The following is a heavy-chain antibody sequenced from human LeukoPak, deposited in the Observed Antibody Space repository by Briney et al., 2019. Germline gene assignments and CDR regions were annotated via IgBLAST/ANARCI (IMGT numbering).Heavy chain of an antibody. CDR3: ARDVHGDYGSGWFDP. CDR1: GGTFNNSA. J-gene: IGHJ5*02. CDR2: IMPLFGTA. Sequence: SVKVSCKTSGGTFNNSAISWVRQAPGQGLEWLGGIMPLFGTAGYAQKFQGRVTIPKDESTRTVYLELTSLTSDDTAVYYCARDVHGDYGSGWFDPWGQGTLVSVSS. V-gene: IGHV1-69*05. D-gene: IGHD4-17*01.